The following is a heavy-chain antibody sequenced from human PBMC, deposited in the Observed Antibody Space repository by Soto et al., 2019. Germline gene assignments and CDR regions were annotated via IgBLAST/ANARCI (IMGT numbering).Heavy chain of an antibody. CDR3: ASWDDSSGYSERYFDV. V-gene: IGHV4-31*03. Sequence: QVQLQESGPGLVKPSQTLYLTCTVSGGSISRGGYYWSWSRQHPGKGLEWIGYIYCRGSTYYNPSLKSRVTISVDTSKNQFSLKLGAVTAADTAVYYWASWDDSSGYSERYFDVWGRGTLVTVSS. CDR2: IYCRGST. D-gene: IGHD3-22*01. CDR1: GGSISRGGYY. J-gene: IGHJ2*01.